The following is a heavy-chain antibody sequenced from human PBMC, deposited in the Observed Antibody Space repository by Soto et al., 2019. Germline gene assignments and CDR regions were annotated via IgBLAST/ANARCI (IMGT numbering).Heavy chain of an antibody. CDR3: ARSIAVTGTYFSGLDV. CDR1: GYSFSSFL. J-gene: IGHJ6*02. D-gene: IGHD6-19*01. CDR2: IYPGDLDT. V-gene: IGHV5-51*01. Sequence: GESLKISCKGSGYSFSSFLVAWVRQTPGKGLEWLGIIYPGDLDTRYTSSFQGHVIISADKSSNTVYLQWSSLKASDTAMYYCARSIAVTGTYFSGLDVWGQGTPVTVSS.